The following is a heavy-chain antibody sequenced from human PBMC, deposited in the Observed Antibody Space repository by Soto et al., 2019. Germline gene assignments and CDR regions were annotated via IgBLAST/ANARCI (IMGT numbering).Heavy chain of an antibody. J-gene: IGHJ3*02. CDR1: GYTFTSYG. D-gene: IGHD6-6*01. Sequence: GASVKVSCKASGYTFTSYGISWVRQAPGQGLEWMGWISAYNGNTNYAQKLQGRVTMTTDTSTSTAYMELRSLRSDDTAVYYCARVLQIAARYMVAFDIWGQGTMVTVSS. V-gene: IGHV1-18*01. CDR2: ISAYNGNT. CDR3: ARVLQIAARYMVAFDI.